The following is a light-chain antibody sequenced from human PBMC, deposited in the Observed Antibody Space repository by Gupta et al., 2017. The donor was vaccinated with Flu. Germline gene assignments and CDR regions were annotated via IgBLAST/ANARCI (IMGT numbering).Light chain of an antibody. CDR3: AAWDDGLNGQGV. V-gene: IGLV1-44*01. CDR2: NTN. Sequence: QSVLPQPPSASGTPGQRVTISCSGSSSNIEKNTVTWYRQLPGTAPKLLIYNTNQRPSGVPDRFSGSKSGTSASLAISALQSEDEAHYYCAAWDDGLNGQGVFGGGTKLTVL. J-gene: IGLJ3*02. CDR1: SSNIEKNT.